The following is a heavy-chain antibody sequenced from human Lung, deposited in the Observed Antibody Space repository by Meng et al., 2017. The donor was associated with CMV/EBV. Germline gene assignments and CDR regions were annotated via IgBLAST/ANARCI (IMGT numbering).Heavy chain of an antibody. CDR3: ASEEGYGSGSYFGDY. V-gene: IGHV3-33*01. D-gene: IGHD3-10*01. CDR1: GFSFSNYG. CDR2: IWYDGSKK. J-gene: IGHJ4*02. Sequence: SGFSFSNYGLHWVRQAPGQGLEWVAMIWYDGSKKVYADSVKGRFTISRDNSKNTLYLQMNNLSVEDMAVYYCASEEGYGSGSYFGDYWSQGTLVTVSS.